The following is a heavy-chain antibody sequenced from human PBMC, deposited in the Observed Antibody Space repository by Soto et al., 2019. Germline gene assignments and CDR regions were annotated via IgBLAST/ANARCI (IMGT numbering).Heavy chain of an antibody. D-gene: IGHD6-19*01. Sequence: QVQLVESGGGVVQPGRSLRLSCAASGFTFSRYSMNWVRQAPGKGLEWVAVISFEGNNKYYADSVKGRFTISRDDSNNTPCLQMNTLRAEDTAVYYCARDILPQWLTSYFFDFWGQGTLVTVSS. J-gene: IGHJ4*02. V-gene: IGHV3-30-3*01. CDR1: GFTFSRYS. CDR2: ISFEGNNK. CDR3: ARDILPQWLTSYFFDF.